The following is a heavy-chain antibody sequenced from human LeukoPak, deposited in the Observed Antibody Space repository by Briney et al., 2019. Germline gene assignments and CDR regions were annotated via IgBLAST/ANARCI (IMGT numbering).Heavy chain of an antibody. V-gene: IGHV4-38-2*02. CDR1: GYSISSGYY. D-gene: IGHD6-13*01. CDR2: MYHSGSA. J-gene: IGHJ4*02. CDR3: ARDIAATGRYFDY. Sequence: SETLSLTCTVSGYSISSGYYWGWIRQPPGKGLEWIGSMYHSGSAYYNPSLKSRVTISVDTSKNQFSLKLSSVTAADTAVYYCARDIAATGRYFDYWGQGTLVTVSS.